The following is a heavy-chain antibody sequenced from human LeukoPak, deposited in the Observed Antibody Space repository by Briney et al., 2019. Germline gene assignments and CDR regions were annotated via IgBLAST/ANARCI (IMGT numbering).Heavy chain of an antibody. Sequence: SETLSLTCTVSGGSVSNSLYYWSWIRQPPGKGLEWIGYIYYSGSTNYNPSLKSRVTISIDTSRNQFSLRLNSMTAADTAVYYCARVGWNYYFDYWGQGTLVTVSS. V-gene: IGHV4-61*01. CDR3: ARVGWNYYFDY. D-gene: IGHD1-1*01. CDR2: IYYSGST. CDR1: GGSVSNSLYY. J-gene: IGHJ4*02.